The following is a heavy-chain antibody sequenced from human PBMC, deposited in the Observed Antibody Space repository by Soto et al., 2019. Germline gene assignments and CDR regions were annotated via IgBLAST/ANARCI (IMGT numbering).Heavy chain of an antibody. CDR3: ARGATHGSSWYFWFDP. CDR2: IIPLFGTT. D-gene: IGHD6-13*01. J-gene: IGHJ5*02. CDR1: GGTFSTYS. V-gene: IGHV1-69*01. Sequence: QMQLVQSGAEVRMPGSSVKVSCKASGGTFSTYSITWVRQAPGQGLEWMGGIIPLFGTTNYAQKFKGRVTITADESTSTAYMELSSLRAEDAAVYYCARGATHGSSWYFWFDPWGQGTLVTVSS.